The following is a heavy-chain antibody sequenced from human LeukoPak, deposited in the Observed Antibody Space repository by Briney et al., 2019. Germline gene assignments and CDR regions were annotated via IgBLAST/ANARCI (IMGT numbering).Heavy chain of an antibody. D-gene: IGHD3-10*01. Sequence: PSETLSLTCTVSGGSISSSSYYWGWIRQPPGKGLEWIGSIYYSGSTYYNPSLKSRVTISVDTSKNQFSLKLSSVTAADTAVYYCARLYGSESYFGYWGQGTLVTVSS. CDR3: ARLYGSESYFGY. CDR2: IYYSGST. J-gene: IGHJ4*02. CDR1: GGSISSSSYY. V-gene: IGHV4-39*01.